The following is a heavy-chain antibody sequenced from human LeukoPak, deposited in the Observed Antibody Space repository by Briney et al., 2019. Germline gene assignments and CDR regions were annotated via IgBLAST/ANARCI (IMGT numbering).Heavy chain of an antibody. D-gene: IGHD3-9*01. V-gene: IGHV3-9*01. J-gene: IGHJ3*01. CDR1: GFSIEDYA. Sequence: GRSLRLSCVGSGFSIEDYAMHWVRQVPGKGLEWVSSISWDSGSQVYTDSVKGRFTISRDNDKNSLYLQMNSLRLEDTAFYYCIKDMGFDLLKDAFHVWGRGTLVTVSS. CDR3: IKDMGFDLLKDAFHV. CDR2: ISWDSGSQ.